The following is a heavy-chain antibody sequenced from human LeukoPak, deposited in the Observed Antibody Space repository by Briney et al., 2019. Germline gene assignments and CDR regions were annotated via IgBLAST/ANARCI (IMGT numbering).Heavy chain of an antibody. Sequence: SETLSLTCAVYGGSFSGYYWSWIRQPPGKGLEWIGEINHSGSTNYNPSLTSRVTISVDTSKNQFSLKLSSVTAADTAVYYCARHSIRRPYSSGWYYYSYMDVWGKGTTVIISS. CDR1: GGSFSGYY. D-gene: IGHD6-19*01. CDR3: ARHSIRRPYSSGWYYYSYMDV. CDR2: INHSGST. V-gene: IGHV4-34*01. J-gene: IGHJ6*03.